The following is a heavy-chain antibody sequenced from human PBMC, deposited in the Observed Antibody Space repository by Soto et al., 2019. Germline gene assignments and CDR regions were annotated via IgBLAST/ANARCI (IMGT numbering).Heavy chain of an antibody. V-gene: IGHV3-23*01. D-gene: IGHD3-3*01. Sequence: HPGGSLRLSCAASGFTFSSYAMSWVRQAPGKGLEWVSAISGSGGSTYYADSVKGRFTISRDNSKNTLYLQMNSLRAEDTAVYYCAKPPSIEWLTSYYYYGMDVWGQGTTVTVSS. CDR2: ISGSGGST. CDR3: AKPPSIEWLTSYYYYGMDV. CDR1: GFTFSSYA. J-gene: IGHJ6*02.